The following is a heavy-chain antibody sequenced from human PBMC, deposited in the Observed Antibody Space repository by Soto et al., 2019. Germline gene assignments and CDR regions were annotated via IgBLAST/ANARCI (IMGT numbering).Heavy chain of an antibody. J-gene: IGHJ4*02. Sequence: GESLKISCKGSGYTFTSFWIGWVRQMPGKGLEWIGIIHPDDSDTKYSPAFQGQVTISADKSTRTASLQWSSLKASDTAMYYCVRYGGKNLDYWGQGALVTVSS. D-gene: IGHD2-15*01. CDR1: GYTFTSFW. CDR2: IHPDDSDT. V-gene: IGHV5-51*01. CDR3: VRYGGKNLDY.